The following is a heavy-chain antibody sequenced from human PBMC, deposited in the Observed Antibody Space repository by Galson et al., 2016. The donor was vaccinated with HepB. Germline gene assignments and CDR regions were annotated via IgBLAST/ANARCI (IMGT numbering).Heavy chain of an antibody. CDR3: ARGGHDYGDYNMWYIDR. CDR2: IIPIRGTA. V-gene: IGHV1-69*13. CDR1: GGTLTTYA. Sequence: SVKVSCKASGGTLTTYAISWVRQAPGQGLEWMGGIIPIRGTANYAQNFQGRVTITADESTDTVYMEMSSLRSEDAAVFYCARGGHDYGDYNMWYIDRWGRGTLVIVSS. J-gene: IGHJ2*01. D-gene: IGHD4-17*01.